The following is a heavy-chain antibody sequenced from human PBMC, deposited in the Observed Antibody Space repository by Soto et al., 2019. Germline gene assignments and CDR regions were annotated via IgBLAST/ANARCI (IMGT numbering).Heavy chain of an antibody. V-gene: IGHV5-51*01. CDR3: ASPPLPGYSFHFNS. CDR2: VYPRDSDT. Sequence: GESLKISCKASGYIFIDYWIGWVRQMPGKGLEWMRIVYPRDSDTSYSPSFQGQVTISADRSTGTAFLQWRSLKASDTALYYCASPPLPGYSFHFNSRGQGTLVTVSS. D-gene: IGHD2-15*01. CDR1: GYIFIDYW. J-gene: IGHJ4*02.